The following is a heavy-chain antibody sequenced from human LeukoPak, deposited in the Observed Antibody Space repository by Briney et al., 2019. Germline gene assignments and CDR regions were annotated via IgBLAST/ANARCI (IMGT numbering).Heavy chain of an antibody. Sequence: GGSLRLSCAASGFTFSSYGMHWVRQAPGKGLEWVAFIRYNGSNKYYEDSVKGRFTISRDNSKNTLYLQMNSLRAEDTAVYYCAKDRGASLDPWGQGTLVTVSS. CDR2: IRYNGSNK. V-gene: IGHV3-30*02. CDR1: GFTFSSYG. J-gene: IGHJ5*02. CDR3: AKDRGASLDP. D-gene: IGHD3-10*01.